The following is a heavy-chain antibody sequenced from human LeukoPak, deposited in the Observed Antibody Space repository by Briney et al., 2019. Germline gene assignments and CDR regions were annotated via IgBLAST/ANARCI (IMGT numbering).Heavy chain of an antibody. CDR3: ARDQEAFDY. Sequence: ASVKVSCKASGYSFTSNYIHWVRQAPGQGLEWMGMIYPSDGSTSYAQKFQGRVTVTRDTSTSTVHMELSGLRSEDTAVYYCARDQEAFDYWGQGTLVTVSS. J-gene: IGHJ4*02. CDR2: IYPSDGST. CDR1: GYSFTSNY. V-gene: IGHV1-46*01.